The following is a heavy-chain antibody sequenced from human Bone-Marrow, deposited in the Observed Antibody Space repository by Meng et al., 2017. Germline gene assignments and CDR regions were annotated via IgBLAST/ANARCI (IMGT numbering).Heavy chain of an antibody. Sequence: GGSLRLSCQGSGYTFASYWIAWVRQMPGKGLEWMGIIYPGDSDTRYSPSFQGQVTIPADKSISTAYLQWGSLKASDTAIYYCAKWGGFGDRRGFDYWGQGTLVTVSS. CDR3: AKWGGFGDRRGFDY. CDR2: IYPGDSDT. J-gene: IGHJ4*02. V-gene: IGHV5-51*01. D-gene: IGHD3-10*01. CDR1: GYTFASYW.